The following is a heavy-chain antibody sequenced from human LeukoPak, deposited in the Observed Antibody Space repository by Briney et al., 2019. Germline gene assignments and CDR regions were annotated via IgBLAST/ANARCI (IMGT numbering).Heavy chain of an antibody. V-gene: IGHV4-61*02. J-gene: IGHJ4*02. CDR3: AASHTGLFDY. CDR2: FYTSGSG. Sequence: SETLSLTCNVSDGTISSGNYYLDWIRQPAGKGLEWIGRFYTSGSGNYNPSLKSRVTMSMDASKNQFSLKLSSVTAADTAVYYCAASHTGLFDYWGQGTLVTVSS. CDR1: DGTISSGNYY. D-gene: IGHD5-18*01.